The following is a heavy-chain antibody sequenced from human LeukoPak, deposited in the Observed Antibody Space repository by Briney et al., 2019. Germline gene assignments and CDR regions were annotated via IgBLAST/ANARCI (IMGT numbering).Heavy chain of an antibody. CDR1: GYTFTGYY. V-gene: IGHV1-2*02. CDR2: INPDSGGT. J-gene: IGHJ6*03. D-gene: IGHD6-25*01. Sequence: AASVKVSCKASGYTFTGYYMHWVRQAPGQGLEWMGWINPDSGGTNYAQKFQGRVTMTRDTSISTAYMELSRLRSDDTAVYYCARLAAAASDYYYYYMDVWGKGTTVTVSS. CDR3: ARLAAAASDYYYYYMDV.